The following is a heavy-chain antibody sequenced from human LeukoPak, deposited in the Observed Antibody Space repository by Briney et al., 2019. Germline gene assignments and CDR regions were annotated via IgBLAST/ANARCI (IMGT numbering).Heavy chain of an antibody. D-gene: IGHD4-11*01. Sequence: PGGSLRLSCAASGFTFSSYAMHWVRQAPGKGLEWVAVISYDGSNKYYADSVKGRFTISRDNSKNTLYLQMNSLRAEDTAVYYCARDSDYPDYWGQGTLVTVSS. CDR1: GFTFSSYA. V-gene: IGHV3-30-3*01. CDR2: ISYDGSNK. CDR3: ARDSDYPDY. J-gene: IGHJ4*02.